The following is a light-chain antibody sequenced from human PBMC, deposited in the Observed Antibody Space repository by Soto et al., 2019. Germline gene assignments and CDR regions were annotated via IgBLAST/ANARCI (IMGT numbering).Light chain of an antibody. CDR1: QTVSSY. J-gene: IGKJ5*01. V-gene: IGKV3-20*01. Sequence: SPGERATLSCMASQTVSSYLTWYQRRPGQAPRLLIYGASKRATGIPDRFSGSGSGTDFTLTISRLEPEDFALYYCQQYGTSPITFGQGTRLEIK. CDR3: QQYGTSPIT. CDR2: GAS.